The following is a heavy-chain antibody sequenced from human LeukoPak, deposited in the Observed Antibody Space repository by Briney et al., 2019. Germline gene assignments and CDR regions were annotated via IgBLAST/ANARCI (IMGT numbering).Heavy chain of an antibody. CDR2: ISSSSSYI. Sequence: GGSLRLSCAASGFTFSSYSMNWVRQAPGKGLEWVSSISSSSSYIYYAGSVKGRFTISRDNAKNSLYLQMNSLRAEDTAVYYCARTAAGSHWGQGTLVTVSS. CDR1: GFTFSSYS. V-gene: IGHV3-21*01. CDR3: ARTAAGSH. D-gene: IGHD6-13*01. J-gene: IGHJ4*02.